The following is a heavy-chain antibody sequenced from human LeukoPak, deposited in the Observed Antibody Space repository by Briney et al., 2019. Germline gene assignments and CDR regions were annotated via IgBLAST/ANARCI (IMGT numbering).Heavy chain of an antibody. J-gene: IGHJ2*01. CDR3: ATYGDSRRRDWYFDL. D-gene: IGHD4-17*01. V-gene: IGHV3-33*01. CDR1: GFXFSSYG. Sequence: PGGSLRLSCAASGFXFSSYGIHWVRQAPGKGLEWVAAIWYDGSNKFYADSVKGRFTISRDDSKNTLYLQMNSLRAEDTAVYYCATYGDSRRRDWYFDLWGRGTLVTVSS. CDR2: IWYDGSNK.